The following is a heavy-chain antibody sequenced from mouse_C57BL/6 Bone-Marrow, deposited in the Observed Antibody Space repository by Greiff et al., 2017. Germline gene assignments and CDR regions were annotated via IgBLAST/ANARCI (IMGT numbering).Heavy chain of an antibody. CDR3: ALCPWFAY. Sequence: VQLQQSGAELAQPGASVKLSCKASGYTFTSYWMHWVKQRPGQGLEWIGVIDPSASYTNYNQKFKGKATLTVDTSSSTAYMQLSSVTSEDAAVYYCALCPWFAYWGQGTLVTVSA. V-gene: IGHV1-59*01. J-gene: IGHJ3*01. D-gene: IGHD6-1*01. CDR1: GYTFTSYW. CDR2: IDPSASYT.